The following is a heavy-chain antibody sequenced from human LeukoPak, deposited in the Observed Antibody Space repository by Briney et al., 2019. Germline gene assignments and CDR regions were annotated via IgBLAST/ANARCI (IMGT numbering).Heavy chain of an antibody. Sequence: PGGSLRLSCAASGFAFSNYAMTWARQAPGMGLEWVSGISAGGYDTAYADSVKGRFTISRDNSKNTLYLQMNSLRAEDTALYYCANSQWIQLWSKYYYGMDVWGQGTTVTVSS. V-gene: IGHV3-23*01. CDR1: GFAFSNYA. J-gene: IGHJ6*02. CDR2: ISAGGYDT. D-gene: IGHD5-18*01. CDR3: ANSQWIQLWSKYYYGMDV.